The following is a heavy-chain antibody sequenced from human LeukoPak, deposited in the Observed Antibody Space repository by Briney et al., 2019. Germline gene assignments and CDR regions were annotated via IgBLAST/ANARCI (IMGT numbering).Heavy chain of an antibody. CDR2: INHSGST. Sequence: PSETPSLTCAVYGGSFSGYYWSWIRQPPGKGLEWIGEINHSGSTNYNPSLKSRVTISVDTSKNQFSLKLSSVTAADTAVYYCARESITIFGVVISRKYYFDYWGQGTLVTVSS. D-gene: IGHD3-3*01. CDR1: GGSFSGYY. J-gene: IGHJ4*02. CDR3: ARESITIFGVVISRKYYFDY. V-gene: IGHV4-34*01.